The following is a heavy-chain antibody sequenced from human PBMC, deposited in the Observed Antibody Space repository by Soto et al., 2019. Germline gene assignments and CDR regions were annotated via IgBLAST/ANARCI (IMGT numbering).Heavy chain of an antibody. Sequence: ETLSLTCTVSGGSINSNNYYWAWIRQPPGKGLTWIASIFFDGSTYYNTSLKSRVTISRDTSKNQFSLRLTSMTAADTAVYYCATGLVAATRHTDFDSWGQGTRVIVSS. CDR3: ATGLVAATRHTDFDS. CDR1: GGSINSNNYY. J-gene: IGHJ4*02. CDR2: IFFDGST. V-gene: IGHV4-39*02. D-gene: IGHD2-15*01.